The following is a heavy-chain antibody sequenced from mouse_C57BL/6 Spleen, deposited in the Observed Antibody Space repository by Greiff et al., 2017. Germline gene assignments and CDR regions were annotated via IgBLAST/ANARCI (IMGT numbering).Heavy chain of an antibody. D-gene: IGHD2-4*01. CDR1: GYSFTGYY. CDR2: INPSTGGT. V-gene: IGHV1-42*01. J-gene: IGHJ4*01. CDR3: ARSSYYDYDSYYYAMDY. Sequence: VQLQQSGPELVKPGASVKISCKASGYSFTGYYMNWVKQSPETSLEWIGEINPSTGGTTYNQKFKAKATLTVDKSSSTAYMQLKSLTSEDSAVYYCARSSYYDYDSYYYAMDYWGQGTSVTVSS.